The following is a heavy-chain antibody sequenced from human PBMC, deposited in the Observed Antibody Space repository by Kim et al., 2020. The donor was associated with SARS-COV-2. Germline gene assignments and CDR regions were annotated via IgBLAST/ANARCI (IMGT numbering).Heavy chain of an antibody. V-gene: IGHV3-23*01. J-gene: IGHJ4*02. CDR1: GFTFSNYA. D-gene: IGHD1-1*01. Sequence: GESLRHSCAASGFTFSNYAMSWFRQAPGKGLEWVSGISGDDGSTYYADSVKGRFTISKDNSKNTLYLKMKSLRAEATAVYYCAIIYKWKFRWGQGTLVT. CDR2: ISGDDGST. CDR3: AIIYKWKFR.